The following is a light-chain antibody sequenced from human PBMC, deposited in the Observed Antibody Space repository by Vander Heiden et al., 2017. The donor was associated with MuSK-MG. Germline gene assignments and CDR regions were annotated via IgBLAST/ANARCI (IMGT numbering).Light chain of an antibody. J-gene: IGKJ1*01. V-gene: IGKV4-1*01. CDR2: WAS. CDR3: QQYDSTPWT. Sequence: DIVMTQSPDSLAVSLGERATINCKSSQGVLCSSNNKNYLAWYQQKPGQPPKLLIYWASTRESGVPDRFSGSGSGTDFTLTISSLQAEDVAVYYCQQYDSTPWTFGQGTKVEIK. CDR1: QGVLCSSNNKNY.